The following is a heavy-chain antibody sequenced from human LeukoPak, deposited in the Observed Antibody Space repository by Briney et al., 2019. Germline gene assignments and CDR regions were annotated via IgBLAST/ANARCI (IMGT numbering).Heavy chain of an antibody. Sequence: PGGSLRLSCTASGFTVRSNYMSWVRQSPRKGLEWVSIMYSGGSTDYADSVKGRFIISRDHSKNTLYLQMNSLRAEDTAVYYCAKRLVSGGFGVDVWGQGTTVTVSS. J-gene: IGHJ6*02. D-gene: IGHD3-10*01. CDR3: AKRLVSGGFGVDV. CDR1: GFTVRSNY. V-gene: IGHV3-53*01. CDR2: MYSGGST.